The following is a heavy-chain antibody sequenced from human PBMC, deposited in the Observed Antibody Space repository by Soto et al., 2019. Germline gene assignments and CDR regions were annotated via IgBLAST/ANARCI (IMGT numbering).Heavy chain of an antibody. D-gene: IGHD4-17*01. CDR1: GFTFSSYS. CDR3: ARDVTVTRLRRGWLVQGDAFDI. CDR2: ISSSSSYI. V-gene: IGHV3-21*01. Sequence: GGSLRLSCAASGFTFSSYSMNWVRQAPGKGLEWVSSISSSSSYIYYADSVKGRFTISRDNAKNSLYLQMNSLRAEDTAVYYCARDVTVTRLRRGWLVQGDAFDIWGQGTMVTVSS. J-gene: IGHJ3*02.